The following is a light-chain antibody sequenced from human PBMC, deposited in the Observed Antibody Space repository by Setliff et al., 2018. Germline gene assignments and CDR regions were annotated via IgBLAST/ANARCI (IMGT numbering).Light chain of an antibody. Sequence: EIVLTQSPDTLSLSPGDRATLSCRASQSVSRSYLAWYQKKLGQAPRLLLYGASSRATGIPGRFSGSGSGTDFTLTISRLEPEDFAVYYCQQYDTSPTFGRGTRLEIK. J-gene: IGKJ5*01. V-gene: IGKV3-20*01. CDR1: QSVSRSY. CDR3: QQYDTSPT. CDR2: GAS.